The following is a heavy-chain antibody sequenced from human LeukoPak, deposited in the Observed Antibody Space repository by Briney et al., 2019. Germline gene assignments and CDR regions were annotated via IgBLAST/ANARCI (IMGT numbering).Heavy chain of an antibody. J-gene: IGHJ4*02. CDR2: ISSGSSSV. CDR1: GFTFSAYT. D-gene: IGHD6-13*01. V-gene: IGHV3-48*04. Sequence: PGGSLRLSCSASGFTFSAYTMNWVRQAPGQGLEWVSYISSGSSSVYYADSVKGRFTISRDNAKNSLYLQMNSLRAEDTAVYYCAKDQAAPVDYFDYWGQGTLVTVSS. CDR3: AKDQAAPVDYFDY.